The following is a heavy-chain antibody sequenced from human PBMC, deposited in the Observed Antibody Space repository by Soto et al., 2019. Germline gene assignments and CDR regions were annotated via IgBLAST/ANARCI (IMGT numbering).Heavy chain of an antibody. V-gene: IGHV1-18*04. CDR2: ISAYNGDT. CDR3: ARDPWNTSGKRNWYDP. D-gene: IGHD6-19*01. J-gene: IGHJ5*02. CDR1: GYTFTSHG. Sequence: GASVKVSCKASGYTFTSHGINWVRQAPGQGLELMGWISAYNGDTKYEQKSQGRVTMTTDASSSTAYMELKSLSSDDTAVYFCARDPWNTSGKRNWYDPWGQRTQVTVSS.